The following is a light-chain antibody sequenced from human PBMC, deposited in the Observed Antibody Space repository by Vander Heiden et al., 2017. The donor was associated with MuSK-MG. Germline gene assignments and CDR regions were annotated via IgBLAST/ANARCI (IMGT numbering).Light chain of an antibody. CDR2: EVS. V-gene: IGLV2-23*02. J-gene: IGLJ3*02. CDR3: CSYAGSSTPNWV. CDR1: SSDVGSYNL. Sequence: QSALTQPASVSGSPGQSITISCTGTSSDVGSYNLVSWYQQHPGKAPNIMIYEVSKRPSGVSNRVSGSKSGNTASLTISGLQAEDEADDYCCSYAGSSTPNWVFGGGTKLTVL.